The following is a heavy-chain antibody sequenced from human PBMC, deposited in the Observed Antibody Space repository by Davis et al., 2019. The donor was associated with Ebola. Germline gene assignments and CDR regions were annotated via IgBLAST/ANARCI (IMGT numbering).Heavy chain of an antibody. Sequence: PGGSLRLSCSASGFTFSSYAMHWVRQAPGKGLEYVSAISSNGGSTYYADSVKGRFTISRDNSKNTLYLQMSSLRAEDTAVYYCVKGGWTTTALNWFDPWGQGTLVTVSS. CDR1: GFTFSSYA. V-gene: IGHV3-64D*08. CDR2: ISSNGGST. CDR3: VKGGWTTTALNWFDP. D-gene: IGHD4-11*01. J-gene: IGHJ5*02.